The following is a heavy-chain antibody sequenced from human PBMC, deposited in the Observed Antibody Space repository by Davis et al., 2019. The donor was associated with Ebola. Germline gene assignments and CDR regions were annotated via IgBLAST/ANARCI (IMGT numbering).Heavy chain of an antibody. CDR3: AIFGVVIDY. Sequence: MPSETLSLTCAVYGGSFSGYYWSWIRQPPGKGLEWIGEIIHSGSTNYNPSLKSRVTISVDTSKNHFSLKLSSVTAADTAMYYCAIFGVVIDYWGQGTLVTVSS. J-gene: IGHJ4*02. CDR1: GGSFSGYY. CDR2: IIHSGST. D-gene: IGHD3-3*02. V-gene: IGHV4-34*12.